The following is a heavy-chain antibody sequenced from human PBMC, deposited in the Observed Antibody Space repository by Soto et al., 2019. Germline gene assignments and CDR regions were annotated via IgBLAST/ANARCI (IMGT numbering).Heavy chain of an antibody. D-gene: IGHD3-22*01. CDR1: GFTFSSYG. CDR2: ISYDGSNK. V-gene: IGHV3-30*18. J-gene: IGHJ4*02. Sequence: LRLSCAASGFTFSSYGMHWVRQAPGKGLEWVAVISYDGSNKYYADSVKGRFTISRDNSKNTLYLQMNSLRAEDTAVYYCAKDRYGSSGYYNYFDYWGQGTLVTVSS. CDR3: AKDRYGSSGYYNYFDY.